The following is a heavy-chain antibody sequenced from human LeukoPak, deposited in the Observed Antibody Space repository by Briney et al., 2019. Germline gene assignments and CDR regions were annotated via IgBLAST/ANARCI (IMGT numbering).Heavy chain of an antibody. CDR2: IFGSGDST. V-gene: IGHV3-23*01. Sequence: GGSLRLSCAASEFTFSSYAMYWVRQAPGKGLEWVSGIFGSGDSTHYADSVKGRFTISRDNSKNTGYLQMNSLRAEDTAVYYCAKTTSGYSSGRFPGWPVDYWGQGTLVTVSS. CDR1: EFTFSSYA. J-gene: IGHJ4*02. CDR3: AKTTSGYSSGRFPGWPVDY. D-gene: IGHD6-19*01.